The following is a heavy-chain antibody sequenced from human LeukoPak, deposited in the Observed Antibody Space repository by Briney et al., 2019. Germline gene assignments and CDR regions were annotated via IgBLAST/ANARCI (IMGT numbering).Heavy chain of an antibody. Sequence: SGRSWRTSCAATAFTFTSYDMHLVGQSPSKELEWVAVISYDGSNKYYADSVKGRFTISRDNSKNTLYLQMNSLRAEDTAVYYCAKGSGSYTDYWGQGTLVTVSS. CDR3: AKGSGSYTDY. CDR1: AFTFTSYD. V-gene: IGHV3-30*18. CDR2: ISYDGSNK. J-gene: IGHJ4*02. D-gene: IGHD1-26*01.